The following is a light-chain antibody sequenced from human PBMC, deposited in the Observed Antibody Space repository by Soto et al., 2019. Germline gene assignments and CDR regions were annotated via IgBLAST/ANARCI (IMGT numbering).Light chain of an antibody. Sequence: QSVLTQPPSVSAAPGQTVTISCSGSSSNIGNNYVSWYQQLPATAPKLLIYDNNKRPSGIPDRFSGSKSGTSATLGITGLQTGDEADYYCGTWDSSLSGGVFGGGTKLTVL. J-gene: IGLJ2*01. V-gene: IGLV1-51*01. CDR2: DNN. CDR1: SSNIGNNY. CDR3: GTWDSSLSGGV.